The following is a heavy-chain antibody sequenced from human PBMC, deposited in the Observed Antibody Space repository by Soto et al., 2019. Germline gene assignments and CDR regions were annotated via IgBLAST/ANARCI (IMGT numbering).Heavy chain of an antibody. CDR1: GFSLTTSGVG. Sequence: QITLNESGPTVVRPTETLTLTCRFSGFSLTTSGVGVGWVRQSPGKAPEWLALIYWDDDKRYSESLKSRLTITKHTPKNQVVLTVANLDPTDTATYYCAHRVLRTVFGLVTTTAIYFDFWGQGTPVAVSS. CDR3: AHRVLRTVFGLVTTTAIYFDF. D-gene: IGHD3-3*01. V-gene: IGHV2-5*02. CDR2: IYWDDDK. J-gene: IGHJ4*02.